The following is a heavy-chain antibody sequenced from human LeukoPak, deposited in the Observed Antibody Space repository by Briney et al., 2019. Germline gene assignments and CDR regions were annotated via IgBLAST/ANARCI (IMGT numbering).Heavy chain of an antibody. CDR1: GFTFSSYW. CDR2: IKQDGSEK. J-gene: IGHJ6*03. CDR3: ARCSNNYYYYMDV. D-gene: IGHD2-15*01. Sequence: PGGSLRLSCAASGFTFSSYWMSWVRQAPGKGLEWVANIKQDGSEKYYEDSVKGRFTISRDNAKNSLYLQMNSLRAEDTAVYYCARCSNNYYYYMDVWGKGTTVTVSS. V-gene: IGHV3-7*01.